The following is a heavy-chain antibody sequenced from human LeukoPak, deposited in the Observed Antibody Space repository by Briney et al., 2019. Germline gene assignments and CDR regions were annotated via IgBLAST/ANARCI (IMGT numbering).Heavy chain of an antibody. D-gene: IGHD6-6*01. Sequence: SETLSLTCSVSGGSISSYYWNWIRQPPGKGLEWIGYISYSGSTTYNPSLKSRVTISLDTSKNQFSLKLSSVTAADTAVYYCARTSIAARRGYYYYMDVWGKGTTVTVSS. J-gene: IGHJ6*03. CDR2: ISYSGST. CDR1: GGSISSYY. CDR3: ARTSIAARRGYYYYMDV. V-gene: IGHV4-59*01.